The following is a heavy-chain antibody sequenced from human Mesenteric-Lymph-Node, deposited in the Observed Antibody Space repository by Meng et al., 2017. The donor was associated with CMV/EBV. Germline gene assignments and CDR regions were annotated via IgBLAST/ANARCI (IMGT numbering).Heavy chain of an antibody. J-gene: IGHJ4*02. Sequence: LTCCVSGDSINNNNWWSWVRQPPGKGLEWIGEIYHSGRTNYNPSLKSRVTISMDKSNNQFSLKLNSVTAADTAVYYCARGLYGDNAYWGQGTLVTVSS. CDR3: ARGLYGDNAY. D-gene: IGHD2-2*02. CDR1: GDSINNNNW. V-gene: IGHV4-4*02. CDR2: IYHSGRT.